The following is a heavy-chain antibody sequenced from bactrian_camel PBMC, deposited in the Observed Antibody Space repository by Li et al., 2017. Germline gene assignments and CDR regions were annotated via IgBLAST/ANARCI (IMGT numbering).Heavy chain of an antibody. D-gene: IGHD4*01. V-gene: IGHV3S1*01. CDR1: GFTLSVYW. Sequence: HVQLVESGGGLVQPGGSLRLSCAASGFTLSVYWMYWVRQAPGQGLEWVSTIQNTGGITAYADSVKGRFTISRDNGKNMLYLHMNSLKYEDTAVYYCASLSAVRSTSMKSDWGQGTQVTVS. CDR2: IQNTGGIT. J-gene: IGHJ4*01. CDR3: ASLSAVRSTSMKSD.